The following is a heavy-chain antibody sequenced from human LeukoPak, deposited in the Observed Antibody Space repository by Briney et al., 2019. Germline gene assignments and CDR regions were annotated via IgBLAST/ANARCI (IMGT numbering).Heavy chain of an antibody. CDR3: ARRASRENYFDY. Sequence: PSETLSLTCAVYGGSFSGYYWSWIRQPPGKGPEWIGYISYSGTTNSNPSLKSRVTLSVDTSKNELSLKLSSVTAADTAMYYCARRASRENYFDYWGRGTLVTVSS. CDR2: ISYSGTT. CDR1: GGSFSGYY. J-gene: IGHJ4*02. D-gene: IGHD5-24*01. V-gene: IGHV4-59*08.